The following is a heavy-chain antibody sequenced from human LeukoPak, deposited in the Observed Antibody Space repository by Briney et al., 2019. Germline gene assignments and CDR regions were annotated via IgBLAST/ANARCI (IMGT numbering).Heavy chain of an antibody. V-gene: IGHV4-59*01. CDR2: IYYSGST. Sequence: PSETLSLTCTVSGGSISSYYWSWIRQPPGKGLEWIGYIYYSGSTNYNPSLKSRVTISVDTSKNQFSLKLSSVTAADTAVYYCARTHYDSSGYLLFGYWGQGTLVTVSS. J-gene: IGHJ4*02. CDR3: ARTHYDSSGYLLFGY. CDR1: GGSISSYY. D-gene: IGHD3-22*01.